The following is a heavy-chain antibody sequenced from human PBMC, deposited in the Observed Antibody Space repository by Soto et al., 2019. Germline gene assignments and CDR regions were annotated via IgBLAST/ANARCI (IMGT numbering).Heavy chain of an antibody. J-gene: IGHJ4*02. D-gene: IGHD5-18*01. CDR1: GFTFDDYA. Sequence: EVQLVESGGGLVQPGRSLRLSCAASGFTFDDYAMHWVRQAPGKGLEWVSGISWNSGSTGYADSVKGRFTISRDNAKNSLCLQMNSLRAEDTALYYCAKAVGSYGNFDYWGQGTLVTVSS. CDR2: ISWNSGST. CDR3: AKAVGSYGNFDY. V-gene: IGHV3-9*01.